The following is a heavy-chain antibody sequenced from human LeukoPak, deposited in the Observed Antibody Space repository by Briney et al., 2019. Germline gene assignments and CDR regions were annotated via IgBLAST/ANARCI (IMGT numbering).Heavy chain of an antibody. Sequence: PSETLSLTCSVSGYSISSDYYWGRIRQPPGKGLEWIGSIYHSGSAYYSPSLKSRVTISVDTSKNQFSLKLNSVIAADTAVYYCATSGYSSSYYLDYWGQGTLVTVSS. J-gene: IGHJ4*02. CDR1: GYSISSDYY. CDR3: ATSGYSSSYYLDY. D-gene: IGHD6-6*01. V-gene: IGHV4-38-2*01. CDR2: IYHSGSA.